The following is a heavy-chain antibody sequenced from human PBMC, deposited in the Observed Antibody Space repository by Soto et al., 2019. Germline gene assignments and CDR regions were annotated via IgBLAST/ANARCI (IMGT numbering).Heavy chain of an antibody. CDR2: ISGSGGST. Sequence: LRLSCAASGFTFSSYAMSWVRQAPGKGLEWVSAISGSGGSTYYADSVKGRFTISRDNSKNTLYLQMNSLRAEDTAVYYCAKEYCSGGSCYPGWFDPCSQGPLVTVS. CDR1: GFTFSSYA. D-gene: IGHD2-15*01. V-gene: IGHV3-23*01. CDR3: AKEYCSGGSCYPGWFDP. J-gene: IGHJ5*02.